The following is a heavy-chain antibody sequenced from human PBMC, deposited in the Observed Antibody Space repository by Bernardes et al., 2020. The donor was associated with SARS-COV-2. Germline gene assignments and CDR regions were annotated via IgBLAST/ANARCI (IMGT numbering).Heavy chain of an antibody. V-gene: IGHV3-33*01. CDR2: IWYDGSNK. J-gene: IGHJ6*02. CDR3: ARDGRLGSGDFYGMDV. D-gene: IGHD1-26*01. CDR1: GFTFSTYG. Sequence: GGSLRLSCTASGFTFSTYGMHWVRQAPGKGLEWVGVIWYDGSNKYYAEAVKGRFSISRDNFKNTMHLQISSLRVEDTAVYYCARDGRLGSGDFYGMDVWSQGTTVTVSS.